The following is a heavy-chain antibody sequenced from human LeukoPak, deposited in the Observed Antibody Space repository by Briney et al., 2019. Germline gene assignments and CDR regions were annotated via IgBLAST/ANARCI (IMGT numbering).Heavy chain of an antibody. CDR1: GFTFDDYG. CDR2: ITWNGVII. D-gene: IGHD2-2*01. J-gene: IGHJ5*02. V-gene: IGHV3-20*04. CDR3: AREDEYCSSTSCQNWFDP. Sequence: GGSLRLSCAASGFTFDDYGMSWVRQVPGKGLEWVAGITWNGVIIGYADSVKGRFTISRDNAKNTLYLQMNSLRAEDTAVYYCAREDEYCSSTSCQNWFDPWGQGTLVTVSS.